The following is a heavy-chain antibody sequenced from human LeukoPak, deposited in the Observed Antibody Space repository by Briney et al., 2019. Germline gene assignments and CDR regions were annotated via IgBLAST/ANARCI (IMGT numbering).Heavy chain of an antibody. J-gene: IGHJ4*02. Sequence: SETLSLTCTVSGGSISSSSNYWGWIRQPPGKGPEWIGSIHYRGSTYYNPSLKSRVTISVDTSKNQFSLKVNSVTAADTAVYYCARAKESNWIYRYYFDYWGQGTLVAVSS. V-gene: IGHV4-39*01. CDR2: IHYRGST. D-gene: IGHD1-7*01. CDR3: ARAKESNWIYRYYFDY. CDR1: GGSISSSSNY.